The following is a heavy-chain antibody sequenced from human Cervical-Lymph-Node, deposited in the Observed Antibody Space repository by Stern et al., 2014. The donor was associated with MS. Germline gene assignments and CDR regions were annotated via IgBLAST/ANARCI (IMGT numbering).Heavy chain of an antibody. CDR3: ARAIFGVNTAAMAPDAFDS. CDR1: GFTVSKNY. CDR2: IYTDGST. V-gene: IGHV3-53*01. D-gene: IGHD3-3*01. J-gene: IGHJ3*01. Sequence: EVQLVESGGGLIQPGGSLRLSCAAPGFTVSKNYMSWVRQAPGKGLEWVSLIYTDGSTYSAGSVKCRFTISRDSSKNMLLLQMNSLRAEDTAMYYCARAIFGVNTAAMAPDAFDSWGQGTMVTVSS.